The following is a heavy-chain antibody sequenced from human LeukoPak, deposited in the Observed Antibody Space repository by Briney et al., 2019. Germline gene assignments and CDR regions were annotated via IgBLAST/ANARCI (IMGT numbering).Heavy chain of an antibody. CDR2: IYYSGTGST. CDR1: GGSISGDY. Sequence: SETLSLTCTVSGGSISGDYWSWIRQPPGKGLEYIGYIYYSGTGSTNYNPSLKSRVTISVDTSKNQFSLKLTSVTPADTAVYYCARVQRGYYERSENAFDIWGQGTMVTVSS. J-gene: IGHJ3*02. CDR3: ARVQRGYYERSENAFDI. V-gene: IGHV4-59*01. D-gene: IGHD3-22*01.